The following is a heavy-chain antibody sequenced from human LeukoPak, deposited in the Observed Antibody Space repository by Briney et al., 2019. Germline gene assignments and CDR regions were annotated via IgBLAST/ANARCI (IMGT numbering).Heavy chain of an antibody. CDR2: INAGNGNT. CDR3: AREVTSGGWIFDY. D-gene: IGHD6-19*01. J-gene: IGHJ4*02. CDR1: GYTFTSYD. V-gene: IGHV1-3*01. Sequence: ASVKVSCKASGYTFTSYDINWVRQATGQRLEWMGWINAGNGNTKYSQKFQGRVTITRDTSASTAYMELSSLRSEDTAVYYCAREVTSGGWIFDYWGQGTLVTVSS.